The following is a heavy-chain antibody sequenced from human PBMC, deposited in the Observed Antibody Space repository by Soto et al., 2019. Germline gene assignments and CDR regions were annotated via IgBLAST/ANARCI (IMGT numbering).Heavy chain of an antibody. D-gene: IGHD3-3*01. CDR1: GFTFSSYA. V-gene: IGHV3-23*01. CDR2: ISDSGGST. J-gene: IGHJ4*02. Sequence: PGGSLRLSCAASGFTFSSYAMYWVRQAPGKGLEWVSSISDSGGSTYSADSVKGRFTISRDNSKNTLYLQMNSLRAEDTAVYYCAKGLLEWLLVRSPVDYWGQGTLVTVSS. CDR3: AKGLLEWLLVRSPVDY.